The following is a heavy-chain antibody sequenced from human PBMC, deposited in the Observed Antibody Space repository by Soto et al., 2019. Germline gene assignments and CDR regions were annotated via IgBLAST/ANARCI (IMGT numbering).Heavy chain of an antibody. Sequence: QVQLVQSGAEVKKPGASVKVSCKASGYTFTSYGISWVRQDPGQGLEWMGWINTYNGNTNYAQKLQGRVTMTTDTSTSTAYMELRCLRSDDTAMYYCARERVDDILTGYYPPSYYYFGMDVWGQGTTVTVSS. CDR1: GYTFTSYG. CDR3: ARERVDDILTGYYPPSYYYFGMDV. J-gene: IGHJ6*02. D-gene: IGHD3-9*01. CDR2: INTYNGNT. V-gene: IGHV1-18*01.